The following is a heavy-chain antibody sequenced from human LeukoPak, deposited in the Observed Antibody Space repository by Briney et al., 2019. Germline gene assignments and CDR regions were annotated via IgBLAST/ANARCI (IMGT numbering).Heavy chain of an antibody. CDR3: AKLESPYYYAMDV. CDR1: GDSISSYY. CDR2: IYNSGRT. V-gene: IGHV4-59*01. J-gene: IGHJ6*02. Sequence: RSSETLSLTCSVSGDSISSYYWSWIRQPPGKGLEWIGYIYNSGRTDYNPALKSRVTISIDTSKNQFSLKLSSVTAADSALYYCAKLESPYYYAMDVWGQGTTVTVSS. D-gene: IGHD3-3*01.